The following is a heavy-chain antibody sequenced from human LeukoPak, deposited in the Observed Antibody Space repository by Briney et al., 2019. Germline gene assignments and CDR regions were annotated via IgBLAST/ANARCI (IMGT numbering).Heavy chain of an antibody. V-gene: IGHV4-30-4*08. CDR3: ARVGEVVLRVRCYYMDV. CDR2: IYYSGST. Sequence: PSETLSLTCTVSGGSISSGDYYWSWIRQPPGKGLEWIGYIYYSGSTYYNPSLKSRVTISVDTSKNQFSLKLSSVTAADTAVYYCARVGEVVLRVRCYYMDVWGKGTTVTVSS. J-gene: IGHJ6*03. CDR1: GGSISSGDYY. D-gene: IGHD2-15*01.